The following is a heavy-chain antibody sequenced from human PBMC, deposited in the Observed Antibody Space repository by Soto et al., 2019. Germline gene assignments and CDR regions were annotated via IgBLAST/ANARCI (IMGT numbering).Heavy chain of an antibody. Sequence: ASVKVSCKASGGTFSSYAISWVRQAPGQGLEWMGGIIPIFGTANYAQKFQGRVTITADESTSTAYMELSSLRSEDTAVYYCADKSSGAHDAFDIWGQGTMVTVSS. D-gene: IGHD3-10*01. CDR1: GGTFSSYA. J-gene: IGHJ3*02. V-gene: IGHV1-69*13. CDR3: ADKSSGAHDAFDI. CDR2: IIPIFGTA.